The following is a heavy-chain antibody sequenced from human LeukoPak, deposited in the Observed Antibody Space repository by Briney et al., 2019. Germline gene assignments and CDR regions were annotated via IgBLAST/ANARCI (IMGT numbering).Heavy chain of an antibody. D-gene: IGHD3-22*01. CDR1: GYTFTSYY. J-gene: IGHJ4*02. CDR3: ASISSGDSSGHNY. Sequence: GASVKVSCKASGYTFTSYYMHWVRQAPGQGLEWMGGIIPIFGTANYAQKFQGRVTITADESTSTAYMELSSLRSEDTAVYYCASISSGDSSGHNYWGQGTLVTVSS. V-gene: IGHV1-69*13. CDR2: IIPIFGTA.